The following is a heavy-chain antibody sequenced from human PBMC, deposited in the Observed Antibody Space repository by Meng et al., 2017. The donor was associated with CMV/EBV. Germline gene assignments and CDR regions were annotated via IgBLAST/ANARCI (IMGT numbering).Heavy chain of an antibody. Sequence: QLQDSVPGLVNPSETLSLPCTVSGGSISSRSYDWGWIRQPPGKGLEWIGSIYYSGSTYYNPSLKSRVTISVDTSKNQFSLKLSSVTAADTAVYYCASLAGDYWGQGTLVTASS. J-gene: IGHJ4*02. CDR1: GGSISSRSYD. CDR2: IYYSGST. D-gene: IGHD3-10*01. V-gene: IGHV4-39*07. CDR3: ASLAGDY.